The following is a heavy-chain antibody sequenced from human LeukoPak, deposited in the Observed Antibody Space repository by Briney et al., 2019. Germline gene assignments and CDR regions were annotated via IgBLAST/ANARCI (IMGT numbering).Heavy chain of an antibody. CDR1: GYTFTSYG. D-gene: IGHD2-2*01. Sequence: ASVKVSCKASGYTFTSYGISWVRQAPGQGLEWMGWISAYNGNTNYAQKLQGRVTMTTDTSTSTAYMELRSLRSDDTAVYYCAREVSMQIVVVPAAHTKYYYYMDVWGKGTTVTVSS. CDR2: ISAYNGNT. V-gene: IGHV1-18*01. CDR3: AREVSMQIVVVPAAHTKYYYYMDV. J-gene: IGHJ6*03.